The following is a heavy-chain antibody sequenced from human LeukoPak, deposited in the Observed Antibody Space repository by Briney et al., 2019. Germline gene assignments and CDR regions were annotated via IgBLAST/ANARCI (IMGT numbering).Heavy chain of an antibody. Sequence: PSETLSLTCTVSGGSISSYYWSWIRQPAGKGLEWIGRITTSGTTNYNPSLKSRVTMSVDTSKNQFSLKLSSVTAADTAVYYCAREKKTEWTTGAFDMWGQGTMVIVSS. CDR3: AREKKTEWTTGAFDM. CDR2: ITTSGTT. CDR1: GGSISSYY. J-gene: IGHJ3*02. V-gene: IGHV4-4*07. D-gene: IGHD3-3*01.